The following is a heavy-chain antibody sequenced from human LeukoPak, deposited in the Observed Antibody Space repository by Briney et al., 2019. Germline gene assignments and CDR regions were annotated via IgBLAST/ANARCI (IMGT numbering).Heavy chain of an antibody. J-gene: IGHJ5*02. CDR2: ISWNSGSI. CDR1: GFTFDDYA. D-gene: IGHD6-13*01. Sequence: GRSLRLSCAASGFTFDDYAMHWVRQAPGKGLEWVSGISWNSGSIGYADSVKGRFTISRDNAKNSLYLQMNSLRAEDTALYYCAKSGGLGGAYSSSWYVWDNWFDPWGQGTLVTVSS. V-gene: IGHV3-9*01. CDR3: AKSGGLGGAYSSSWYVWDNWFDP.